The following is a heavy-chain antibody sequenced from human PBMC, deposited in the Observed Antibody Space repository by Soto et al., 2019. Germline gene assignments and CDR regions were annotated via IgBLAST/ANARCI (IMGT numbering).Heavy chain of an antibody. D-gene: IGHD5-12*01. J-gene: IGHJ6*02. CDR3: AKDRWDGVATMGFYYYYGMDV. Sequence: GGSLRLSCAASGFTFSSYAMSWVRQAPGKGLEWVSAISGSGGSTYYADSVKGRFTISRDNSKNTLYLQMNSLRAEDTAVYYCAKDRWDGVATMGFYYYYGMDVWGQGTTVTVSS. V-gene: IGHV3-23*01. CDR2: ISGSGGST. CDR1: GFTFSSYA.